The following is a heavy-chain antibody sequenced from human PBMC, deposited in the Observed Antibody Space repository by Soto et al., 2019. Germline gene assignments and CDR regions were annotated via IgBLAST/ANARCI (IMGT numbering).Heavy chain of an antibody. Sequence: GGSLGLSCAASGFTFSSYWMHWVRQAPGKGLVWVSRINSDGSSTSYADSVKGRFTISRDNAKNTLYLQMNSLRAEDTAVYYCARGHDYTQTDYWGQGTLVTVSS. CDR3: ARGHDYTQTDY. CDR1: GFTFSSYW. CDR2: INSDGSST. V-gene: IGHV3-74*01. J-gene: IGHJ4*02. D-gene: IGHD3-16*01.